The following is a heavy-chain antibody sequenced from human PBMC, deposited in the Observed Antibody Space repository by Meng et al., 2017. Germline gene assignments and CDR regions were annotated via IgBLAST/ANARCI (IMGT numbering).Heavy chain of an antibody. D-gene: IGHD3-22*01. J-gene: IGHJ4*02. CDR2: IYWNDDK. V-gene: IGHV2-5*01. Sequence: SWIRQPPGKALEWLALIYWNDDKRYSPSLKSRLTITKDTSKNQVVLTMTNMDPVDTATYYCAHRTYYYDSSGYFGDYWGQGTLVTVSS. CDR3: AHRTYYYDSSGYFGDY.